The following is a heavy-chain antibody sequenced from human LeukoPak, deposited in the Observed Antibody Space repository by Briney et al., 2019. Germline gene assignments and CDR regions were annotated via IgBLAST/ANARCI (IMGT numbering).Heavy chain of an antibody. CDR2: INLSGSST. Sequence: ASVKVSCKASGYTFTSYYIHWVRQAPGQGLEWMAIINLSGSSTNYAQKFQGRVTMTRDTSTSTVYMELSSLRSEDTAVYYCARVSPVFGVVTVFDYWGQGTLVTVSS. CDR1: GYTFTSYY. CDR3: ARVSPVFGVVTVFDY. V-gene: IGHV1-46*01. D-gene: IGHD3-3*01. J-gene: IGHJ4*02.